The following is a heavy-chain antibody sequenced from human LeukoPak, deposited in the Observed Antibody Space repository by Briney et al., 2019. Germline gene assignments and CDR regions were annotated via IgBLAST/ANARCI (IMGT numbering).Heavy chain of an antibody. CDR1: GFTFSSYA. Sequence: GGSLRLSCAASGFTFSSYAMSWVRQAPGKGLEWVSAISGSGGSTYYADSVKGRFTISRDNSKNTLYLQMNSLRAEDTAVYYCAKGMVRGVILKGFDYWGQGTLVTVSS. D-gene: IGHD3-10*01. V-gene: IGHV3-23*01. CDR2: ISGSGGST. CDR3: AKGMVRGVILKGFDY. J-gene: IGHJ4*02.